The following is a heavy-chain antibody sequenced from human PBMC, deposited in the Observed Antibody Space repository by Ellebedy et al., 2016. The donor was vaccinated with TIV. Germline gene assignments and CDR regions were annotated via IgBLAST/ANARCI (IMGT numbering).Heavy chain of an antibody. Sequence: MPSETLSLTCTVSADSISSYYWSWIRQPPGKGLEWIGYIYYSGSTKYNPSLKSRVTMSVDTSKNQFSLKLRSVTAADTAVYYCARDRRGYYPDYWGQGNLVTVSS. CDR1: ADSISSYY. CDR2: IYYSGST. CDR3: ARDRRGYYPDY. D-gene: IGHD2-21*01. V-gene: IGHV4-59*01. J-gene: IGHJ4*02.